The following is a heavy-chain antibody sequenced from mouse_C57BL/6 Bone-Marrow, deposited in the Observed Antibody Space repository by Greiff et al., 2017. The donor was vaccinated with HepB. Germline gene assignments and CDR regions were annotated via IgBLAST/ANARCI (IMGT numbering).Heavy chain of an antibody. D-gene: IGHD2-4*01. V-gene: IGHV1-55*01. J-gene: IGHJ3*01. CDR3: AREDLYYDYDWFAY. CDR2: IYPGSGST. Sequence: QVHVKQPGAELVKPGASVKMSCKASGYTFTSYWINWVKQRPGQGLEWIGDIYPGSGSTNYNEKFKSKATLTVDTSSSTAYMQLSSLTSEDSAVYYCAREDLYYDYDWFAYWGQGTLVTVSA. CDR1: GYTFTSYW.